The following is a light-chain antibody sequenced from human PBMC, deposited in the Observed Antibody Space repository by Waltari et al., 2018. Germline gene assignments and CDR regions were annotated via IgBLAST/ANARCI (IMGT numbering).Light chain of an antibody. CDR3: QQTYTTLGT. V-gene: IGKV1-39*01. CDR2: AAS. CDR1: QTVVSY. Sequence: DIQMTQSPSSLSASVGDRVTITCRASQTVVSYLHWYQHKPGNAPKLLIYAASGLQSGVPSRVSGSGSGTDFTLTISSLQPEDFATYYWQQTYTTLGTFGQGTKVEIK. J-gene: IGKJ1*01.